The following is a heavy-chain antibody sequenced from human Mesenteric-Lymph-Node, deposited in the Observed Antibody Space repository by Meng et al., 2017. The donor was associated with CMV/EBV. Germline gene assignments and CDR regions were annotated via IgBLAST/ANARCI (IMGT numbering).Heavy chain of an antibody. Sequence: GGSLRLSCVASGFTFSSYSMNWVRQAPGKGLECVASISSSSSYIYYGDSVKGRFTASRDNAENSLYLQMNSLRVEDTAVYYCARLPLPGECGDCHWFGNNGLDVWGQGTTVTVSS. CDR1: GFTFSSYS. D-gene: IGHD2-21*01. V-gene: IGHV3-21*01. CDR3: ARLPLPGECGDCHWFGNNGLDV. J-gene: IGHJ6*02. CDR2: ISSSSSYI.